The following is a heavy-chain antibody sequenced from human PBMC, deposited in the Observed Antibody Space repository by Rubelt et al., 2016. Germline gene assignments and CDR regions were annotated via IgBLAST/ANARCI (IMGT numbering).Heavy chain of an antibody. CDR3: AGGYCSSTSCYWEVGHYYYYGMDV. D-gene: IGHD2-2*01. J-gene: IGHJ6*02. V-gene: IGHV3-33*01. Sequence: GKGLEWVAVIWYDGSNKYYADSVKGRFTISRDNSKNTLYLQMNSLRAEDTAVYYCAGGYCSSTSCYWEVGHYYYYGMDVWGQGTTVTVSS. CDR2: IWYDGSNK.